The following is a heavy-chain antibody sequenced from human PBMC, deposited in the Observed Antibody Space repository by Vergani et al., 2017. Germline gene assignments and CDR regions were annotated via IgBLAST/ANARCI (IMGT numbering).Heavy chain of an antibody. CDR1: VFTFNQYA. D-gene: IGHD5-12*01. CDR2: ISGSGGST. CDR3: AKANPRKSGYDYLYYYHAMDV. Sequence: EVQLLESGGDLVPPGGSLRLSCAASVFTFNQYALNWVRQAPGKGLEWVSGISGSGGSTYYAGSVKGRFTISRDSSKNTLYLQMNSLSAGDTAVYYCAKANPRKSGYDYLYYYHAMDVWGQGTTVTVSS. J-gene: IGHJ6*02. V-gene: IGHV3-23*01.